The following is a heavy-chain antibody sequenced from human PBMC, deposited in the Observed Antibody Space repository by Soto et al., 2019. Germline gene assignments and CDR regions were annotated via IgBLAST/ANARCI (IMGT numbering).Heavy chain of an antibody. CDR1: GGCVSSGSYY. D-gene: IGHD3-22*01. V-gene: IGHV4-61*01. Sequence: PSETVSLTCTVSGGCVSSGSYYWSWIRQPPGKGLEWIGYIYYSGSTNYNPSLKSRVTISVDTSKNQFSLKLSSVTAADTAVYYCARDVSSGYHDYWAQGTLVTVSS. CDR2: IYYSGST. J-gene: IGHJ4*02. CDR3: ARDVSSGYHDY.